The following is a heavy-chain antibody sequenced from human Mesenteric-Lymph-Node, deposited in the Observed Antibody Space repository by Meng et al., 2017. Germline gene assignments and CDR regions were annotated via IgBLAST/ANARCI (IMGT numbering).Heavy chain of an antibody. CDR1: GYTFTSYA. D-gene: IGHD2-2*01. J-gene: IGHJ4*02. Sequence: QVQLVQSGAEVKKPVASVKVSCKASGYTFTSYAIHWVRQAPGQRLEWMGWINGGNGKTKYSQKFQGRVTITRDTSASTAYMELSSLRSEDTAVYYCARDVVVPAALTVRIDYWGQGTLVTVSS. CDR3: ARDVVVPAALTVRIDY. CDR2: INGGNGKT. V-gene: IGHV1-3*01.